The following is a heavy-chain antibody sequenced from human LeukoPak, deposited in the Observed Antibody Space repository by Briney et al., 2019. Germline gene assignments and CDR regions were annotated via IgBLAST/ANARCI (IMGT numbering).Heavy chain of an antibody. CDR1: GFTFSGSA. Sequence: PGGSLRLSCAASGFTFSGSAMHWVRQASGKGLEWVGRIRTKANSYATAYSASVKGRFTISRDDSKKTAYLQMNSLKTEDTAVYYCTGQGDGYNSFDYWGQGTLVTVSS. V-gene: IGHV3-73*01. CDR3: TGQGDGYNSFDY. CDR2: IRTKANSYAT. D-gene: IGHD5-24*01. J-gene: IGHJ4*02.